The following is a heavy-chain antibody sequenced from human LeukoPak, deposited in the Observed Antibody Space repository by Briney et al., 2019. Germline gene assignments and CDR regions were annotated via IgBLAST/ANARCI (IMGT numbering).Heavy chain of an antibody. CDR3: ARDSPSYCSSTSCYRWFDP. D-gene: IGHD2-2*02. Sequence: SETLSLTCTVSGGSISSDYWNWIRQPPGKGLEWVWYIYYSGSTNYNPSLKSRVTISVDTSKNQFSLKLSSVTAADTAVYYCARDSPSYCSSTSCYRWFDPWGQGTLVTVSS. CDR1: GGSISSDY. CDR2: IYYSGST. V-gene: IGHV4-59*01. J-gene: IGHJ5*02.